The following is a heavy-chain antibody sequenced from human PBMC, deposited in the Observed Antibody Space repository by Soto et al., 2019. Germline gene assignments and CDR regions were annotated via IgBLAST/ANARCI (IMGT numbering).Heavy chain of an antibody. CDR2: IYYSGST. CDR3: ARGPVSEDSYGYFWFDP. J-gene: IGHJ5*02. CDR1: GGSISSYY. Sequence: SETLSLTCTVSGGSISSYYWSWIRQPPGKGLEWIGYIYYSGSTNYNPSLKSRVTISVDTSKNQFSLKLSSVTAADTAVYYCARGPVSEDSYGYFWFDPWGQGTLVTVSS. V-gene: IGHV4-59*01. D-gene: IGHD5-18*01.